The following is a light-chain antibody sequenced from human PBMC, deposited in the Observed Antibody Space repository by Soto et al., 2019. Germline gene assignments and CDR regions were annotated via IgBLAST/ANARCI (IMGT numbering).Light chain of an antibody. V-gene: IGKV3-11*01. J-gene: IGKJ5*01. CDR3: QQRRNWPPIT. CDR1: QGVGNQ. CDR2: DAS. Sequence: IVLTQSPATLSLSPGERATFSCRASQGVGNQLAWYQQRPGHHLRLLIYDASSRATGIPARFSGGGSESDFTLTISSLEPEYCAGEYCQQRRNWPPITFGQGTRL.